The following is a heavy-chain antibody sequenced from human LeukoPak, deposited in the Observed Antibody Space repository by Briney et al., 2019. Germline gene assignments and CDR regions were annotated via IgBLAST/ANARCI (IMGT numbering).Heavy chain of an antibody. V-gene: IGHV4-4*07. Sequence: SETLSLTCTVSGGSISSYYWSWIRQPAGKGLEWIGRIYTSGSTNYNPSLKSRVTTSVDTPKNQFSLKLSSVTAADTAVYYCARDGLLTGYDYWGQGTLVTVSS. D-gene: IGHD3-9*01. J-gene: IGHJ4*02. CDR2: IYTSGST. CDR1: GGSISSYY. CDR3: ARDGLLTGYDY.